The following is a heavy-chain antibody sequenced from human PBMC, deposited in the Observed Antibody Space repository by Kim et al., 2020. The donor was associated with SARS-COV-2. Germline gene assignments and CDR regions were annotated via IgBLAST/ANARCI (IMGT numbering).Heavy chain of an antibody. J-gene: IGHJ6*02. CDR1: GGSFSGYY. CDR3: ARGLPRLRFLSPYYYGMDV. Sequence: SETLSLTCAVYGGSFSGYYWSWIRQPPGKGLEWIGEINHSGSTNYNPSLKSRVTISVDTSKNQFSLKLSSVTAADTAVYYCARGLPRLRFLSPYYYGMDVWGQGTPVTVSS. CDR2: INHSGST. D-gene: IGHD3-3*01. V-gene: IGHV4-34*01.